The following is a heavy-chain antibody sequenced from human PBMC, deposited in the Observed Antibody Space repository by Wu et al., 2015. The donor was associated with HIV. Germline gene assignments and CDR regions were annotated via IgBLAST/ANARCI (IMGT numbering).Heavy chain of an antibody. J-gene: IGHJ6*03. V-gene: IGHV1-18*01. D-gene: IGHD2-8*01. Sequence: VKKPGASVKVSCKASGYTFTSYGISWVRQAPGQGLEWMGWISSYNVHTNSAQKFQGRVFMTTDTSTNIAYMELRSLTSDDTAVYYCARGIMGTNGPFFYYYMDVWGTGTTVTVSS. CDR1: GYTFTSYG. CDR3: ARGIMGTNGPFFYYYMDV. CDR2: ISSYNVHT.